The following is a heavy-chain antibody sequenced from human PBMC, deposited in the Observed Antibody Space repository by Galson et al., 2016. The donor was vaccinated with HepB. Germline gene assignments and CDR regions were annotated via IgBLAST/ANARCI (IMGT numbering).Heavy chain of an antibody. CDR3: ARGGRPRI. V-gene: IGHV4-34*01. CDR2: INHSGNT. CDR1: GGSFSDSY. Sequence: SETLSLTCAVYGGSFSDSYWSWIRQPLGKGLEWIGEINHSGNTNYNPSLKSRVTISVDTSKNQFSLKLSSVTAADTAVYYCARGGRPRIWGQGTMVTVSS. D-gene: IGHD3-10*01. J-gene: IGHJ3*02.